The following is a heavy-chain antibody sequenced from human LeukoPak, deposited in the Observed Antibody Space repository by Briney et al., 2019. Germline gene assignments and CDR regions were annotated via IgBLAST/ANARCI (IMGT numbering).Heavy chain of an antibody. V-gene: IGHV1-69*13. Sequence: ASVKVSCRASGGTFSSYAISWVRQAPGQGLEWMGGIIPIFGTANYAQKFQGRVTITANESTSTAYMELSSLRSEDTAVYYCATPLDYYDSSAYHRGGDWGQGTLVTVSS. CDR3: ATPLDYYDSSAYHRGGD. J-gene: IGHJ4*02. D-gene: IGHD3-22*01. CDR2: IIPIFGTA. CDR1: GGTFSSYA.